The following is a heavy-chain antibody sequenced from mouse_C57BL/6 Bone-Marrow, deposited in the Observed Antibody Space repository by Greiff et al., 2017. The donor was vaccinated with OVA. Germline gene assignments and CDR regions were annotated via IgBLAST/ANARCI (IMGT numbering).Heavy chain of an antibody. CDR3: ARIPPYDYSLFDY. CDR1: GFSLRPFVLG. V-gene: IGHV8-8*01. CDR2: IWWDDDK. J-gene: IGHJ2*01. D-gene: IGHD2-4*01. Sequence: QVQLKESGPGILQPSQTLSLTCSFSGFSLRPFVLGVGWIRQPSGKGLEWLAHIWWDDDKYYNPALKSRLTISKDTSKNQVFLKIANVDTADTATYYCARIPPYDYSLFDYWGQGTTLTVSS.